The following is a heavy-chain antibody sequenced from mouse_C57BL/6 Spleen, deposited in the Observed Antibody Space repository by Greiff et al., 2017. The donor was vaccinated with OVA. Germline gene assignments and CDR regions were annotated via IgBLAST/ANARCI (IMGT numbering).Heavy chain of an antibody. CDR2: IRSKSNNYAT. Sequence: DVQLVESGGGLVQPKGSLKLSCAASGFSFNTYAMNWVRQAPGKGLEWVARIRSKSNNYATYYADSVKDRFTISRDDSESMLYLQMNNLKTEDTAMYYCVRPSANWDDWFAYWGQGTLVTVSA. J-gene: IGHJ3*01. V-gene: IGHV10-1*01. D-gene: IGHD4-1*01. CDR3: VRPSANWDDWFAY. CDR1: GFSFNTYA.